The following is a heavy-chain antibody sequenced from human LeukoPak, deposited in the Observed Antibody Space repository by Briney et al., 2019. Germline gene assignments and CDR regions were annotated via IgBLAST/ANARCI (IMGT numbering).Heavy chain of an antibody. CDR2: ITSGGGST. CDR1: GFTFSTYA. CDR3: ARAHQNCVGTSCLLFDY. J-gene: IGHJ4*02. Sequence: SGGSLRLSCAASGFTFSTYAMSWVRQAPGKGLQWVSTITSGGGSTYYADSVKGLFTISRNRSKNTLYLRVQRLRVEAKAAYYCARAHQNCVGTSCLLFDYWGQGTLVTVSS. V-gene: IGHV3-23*01. D-gene: IGHD2-2*01.